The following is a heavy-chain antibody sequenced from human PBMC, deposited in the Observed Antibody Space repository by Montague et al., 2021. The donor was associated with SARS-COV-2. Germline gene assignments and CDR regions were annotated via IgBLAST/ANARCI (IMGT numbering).Heavy chain of an antibody. CDR1: GGSISSYY. Sequence: SETLSLTCTVSGGSISSYYWSWIRQPAGKGLEWIGRIYTSGSTNYNPSLKSRVTMSVDTSKSQLSLKLSSVTAADTAVYYCARDGSAAAGLPRSYGLDVWGQGTTVTVSS. V-gene: IGHV4-4*07. J-gene: IGHJ6*02. CDR2: IYTSGST. CDR3: ARDGSAAAGLPRSYGLDV. D-gene: IGHD6-25*01.